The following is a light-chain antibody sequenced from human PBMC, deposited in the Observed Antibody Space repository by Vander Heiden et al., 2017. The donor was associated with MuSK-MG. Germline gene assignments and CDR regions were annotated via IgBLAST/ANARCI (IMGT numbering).Light chain of an antibody. V-gene: IGKV1-33*01. CDR1: QDISNY. CDR2: DAS. CDR3: QEALT. J-gene: IGKJ4*01. Sequence: DIQMTQSPSSLSASVGDRVTITCQASQDISNYLNWYQQKPGKAPKLLIYDASNLETGVPSRFSGSGSGTDFTFTISSLQTEDIATYYCQEALTFGGGTKVEIK.